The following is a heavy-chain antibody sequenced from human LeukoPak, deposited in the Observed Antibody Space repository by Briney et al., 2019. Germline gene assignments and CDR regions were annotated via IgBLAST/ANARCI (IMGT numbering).Heavy chain of an antibody. CDR1: GGTFSSYA. CDR3: ARASALDSSGYWFDP. J-gene: IGHJ5*02. V-gene: IGHV1-69*05. CDR2: IIPIFGTA. Sequence: SVKVSCKASGGTFSSYAISWVRQAPGQGLEWMGRIIPIFGTANCAQKFQGRVTITTDESTSTAYMELSSLRSEDTAVYYCARASALDSSGYWFDPWGQGTLVTVSS. D-gene: IGHD3-22*01.